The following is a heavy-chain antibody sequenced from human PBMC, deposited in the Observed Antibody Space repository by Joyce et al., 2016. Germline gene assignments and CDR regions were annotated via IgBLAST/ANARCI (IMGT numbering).Heavy chain of an antibody. J-gene: IGHJ3*02. CDR1: GGSFTNYA. CDR2: IIPILGTE. V-gene: IGHV1-69*09. D-gene: IGHD2-2*01. CDR3: ARSEGLEGYCSSSTCPDAFDI. Sequence: QVQLVQSGAEVKKPGSSVKVSCRASGGSFTNYAFNWMRQAPGQGLEWMGKIIPILGTERDAQKLQGRLTITADKSTSTAYMELTSLRSEDTAVYFCARSEGLEGYCSSSTCPDAFDIWGQGTMVTVSS.